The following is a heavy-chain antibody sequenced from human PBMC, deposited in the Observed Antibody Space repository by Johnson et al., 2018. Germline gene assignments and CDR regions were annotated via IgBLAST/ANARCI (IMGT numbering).Heavy chain of an antibody. Sequence: QVQLQESGPGLVKPSQTLSLTCTVSGGAIINGDYYWSWIRQSPTKGLEWIGYIFYSGTTYYNPSFTSRISISLDTSKNQFSLRLNSVTVADTALYYCVRTSVVFAFDMWGRGARVTVSS. V-gene: IGHV4-30-4*01. CDR3: VRTSVVFAFDM. J-gene: IGHJ3*02. CDR2: IFYSGTT. CDR1: GGAIINGDYY. D-gene: IGHD2-21*01.